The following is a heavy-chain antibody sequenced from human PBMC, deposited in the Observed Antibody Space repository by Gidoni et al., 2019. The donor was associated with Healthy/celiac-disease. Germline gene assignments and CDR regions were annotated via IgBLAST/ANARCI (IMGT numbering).Heavy chain of an antibody. Sequence: EVQLVESGGGLVQPGGSLSLSCAASGFTFSSYWMSWVRQAPGKGLEWVANIKQDGSEKSYVDSVKGRFTISRDNAKNSLYLQMNSLRAEDTAVYYCARVVYNWNSRGWFDPWGQGTLVTVSS. V-gene: IGHV3-7*03. CDR1: GFTFSSYW. CDR2: IKQDGSEK. CDR3: ARVVYNWNSRGWFDP. J-gene: IGHJ5*02. D-gene: IGHD1-7*01.